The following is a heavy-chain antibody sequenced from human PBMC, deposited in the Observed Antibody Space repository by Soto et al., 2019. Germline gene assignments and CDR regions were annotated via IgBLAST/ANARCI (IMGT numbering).Heavy chain of an antibody. V-gene: IGHV2-5*02. CDR2: IYWDDAK. CDR3: ERMIFGRSGEYYFDY. J-gene: IGHJ4*02. Sequence: SGPTLVNPTQTLTLTCTFSGFSLTTFGVGVAWIRQPPGKALEWLAVIYWDDAKFFNTSLKTRLTVSKDTSKNQVVLTMTHMDPVDTATYYCERMIFGRSGEYYFDYWGQGILVNVSS. D-gene: IGHD3-3*01. CDR1: GFSLTTFGVG.